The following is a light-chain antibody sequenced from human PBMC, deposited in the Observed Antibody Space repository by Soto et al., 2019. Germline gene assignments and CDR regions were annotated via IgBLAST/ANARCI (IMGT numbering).Light chain of an antibody. J-gene: IGKJ2*01. V-gene: IGKV1-39*01. Sequence: DIQTTQSPSSLSASVGDRVTMNCRASQNLATFLKWYQQRPGQAHRLLIYAASNLENGVPSTFSGSGSETLFTLTISSRQPEDFATYYCQQSYRNPVTFGQGTKVDIK. CDR1: QNLATF. CDR3: QQSYRNPVT. CDR2: AAS.